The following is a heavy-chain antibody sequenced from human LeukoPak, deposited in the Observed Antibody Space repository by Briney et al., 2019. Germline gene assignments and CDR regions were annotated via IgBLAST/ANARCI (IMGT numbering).Heavy chain of an antibody. J-gene: IGHJ4*02. CDR3: ASGANDYGDFYFDY. D-gene: IGHD4-17*01. CDR1: GYTFTGYY. CDR2: INPKSGGT. Sequence: GASVKVSCKASGYTFTGYYMHWVRQAPGQALEWMGWINPKSGGTNYAQKFQCRVTMTRDTSITTAYMELSRLRSDDMAVYYCASGANDYGDFYFDYWGQGTLVTVSS. V-gene: IGHV1-2*02.